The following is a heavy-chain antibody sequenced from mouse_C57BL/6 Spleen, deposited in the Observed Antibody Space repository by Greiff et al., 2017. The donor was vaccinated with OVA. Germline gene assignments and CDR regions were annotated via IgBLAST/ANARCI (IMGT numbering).Heavy chain of an antibody. CDR1: GYTFTDYN. CDR3: ARAYSNYDWYFDV. D-gene: IGHD2-5*01. V-gene: IGHV1-18*01. Sequence: VQLKQSGPELVKPGASVKIPCKASGYTFTDYNMDWVKQSHGKSLEWIGDINPNNGGTIYNQKFKGKATLTVDKSSSTAYMELRSLTSEDTAVYYCARAYSNYDWYFDVWGTGTTVTVSS. J-gene: IGHJ1*03. CDR2: INPNNGGT.